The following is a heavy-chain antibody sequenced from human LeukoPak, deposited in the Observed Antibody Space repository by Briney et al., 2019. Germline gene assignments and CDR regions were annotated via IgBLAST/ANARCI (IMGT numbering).Heavy chain of an antibody. J-gene: IGHJ4*02. V-gene: IGHV3-48*01. Sequence: GGSLRLSCAASGFTFSSYSMNWVRQAPGKGLEWVSYISSSSSTIYHADSVKGRFTISRDNSKNTLYLQMNSLRAEDTAVYYCAKNARYYYGSGSYVDYWGQGTLVTVSS. CDR3: AKNARYYYGSGSYVDY. CDR1: GFTFSSYS. D-gene: IGHD3-10*01. CDR2: ISSSSSTI.